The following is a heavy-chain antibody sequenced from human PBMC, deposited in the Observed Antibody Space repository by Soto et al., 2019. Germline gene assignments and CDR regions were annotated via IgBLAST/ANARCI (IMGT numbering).Heavy chain of an antibody. D-gene: IGHD2-15*01. CDR3: ARNPCGGSGGSCYSGGYYYYYSGMDV. CDR2: IYYSGST. J-gene: IGHJ6*02. V-gene: IGHV4-59*01. CDR1: GGSISSYY. Sequence: SETLSLTCTVSGGSISSYYWSWIRQPPGKGLEWIGYIYYSGSTNYNPSLKSRVTISVDTSKNQFSLKLSSVTAADTAVYYCARNPCGGSGGSCYSGGYYYYYSGMDVWGQGTTVPSP.